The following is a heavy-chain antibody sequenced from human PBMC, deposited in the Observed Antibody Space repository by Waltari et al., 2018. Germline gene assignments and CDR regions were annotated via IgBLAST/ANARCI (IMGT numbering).Heavy chain of an antibody. Sequence: QVQLVQSGAEVKKPGASVKVSCKASGYTLTDYYIHWVRQAPGQGLEWMGRINPRSGGTKEAQKVQGRVTMTSDTSISTVYMELSRLRSDDTAVYYCVRDEDGDYWGQGSLVTVSS. CDR3: VRDEDGDY. D-gene: IGHD6-6*01. J-gene: IGHJ4*02. CDR1: GYTLTDYY. CDR2: INPRSGGT. V-gene: IGHV1-2*06.